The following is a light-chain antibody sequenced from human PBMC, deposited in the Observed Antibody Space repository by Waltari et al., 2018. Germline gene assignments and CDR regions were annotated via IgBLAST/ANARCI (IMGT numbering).Light chain of an antibody. CDR3: HQYFAPPYT. V-gene: IGKV3-20*01. Sequence: EVVLTQSPGTLSLSPGERATLSCRASPSLGTNSLAWYQQQPGQAPRLLIYGASTRATGIPDRFSGSGSGTDFTLTISSLQAEDVAVYHCHQYFAPPYTFGRGTKLEIK. CDR1: PSLGTNS. CDR2: GAS. J-gene: IGKJ2*01.